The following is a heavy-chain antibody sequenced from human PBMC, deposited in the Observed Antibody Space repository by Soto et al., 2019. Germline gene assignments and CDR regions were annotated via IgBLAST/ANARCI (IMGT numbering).Heavy chain of an antibody. Sequence: QITLKESGPTLVKPTQTLTLTCTFSGFSLSTSGVDVGWIRQPPGKALEWLALIYWDDDKRYSPSLKSRLTTNKDTSKNQVVLTMTNMDPLDTATYYCAHRRPYSNSPEYFFDYWGQGTLVTVSS. J-gene: IGHJ4*02. V-gene: IGHV2-5*02. CDR1: GFSLSTSGVD. CDR3: AHRRPYSNSPEYFFDY. D-gene: IGHD6-6*01. CDR2: IYWDDDK.